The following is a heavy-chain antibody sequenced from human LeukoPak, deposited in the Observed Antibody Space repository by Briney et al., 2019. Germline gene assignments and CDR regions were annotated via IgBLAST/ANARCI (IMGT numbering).Heavy chain of an antibody. Sequence: PGGSLRLSCAASGFTFSIYWMHWVRQAPGKGLMWVSRINSDGSTTGYADSVKGRFTISRDNAKNTLYLQMNSLRAEDTAVYYCARGTSAADSMFAFVDYWGQGALVTVSS. CDR2: INSDGSTT. D-gene: IGHD3-10*02. J-gene: IGHJ4*02. V-gene: IGHV3-74*01. CDR1: GFTFSIYW. CDR3: ARGTSAADSMFAFVDY.